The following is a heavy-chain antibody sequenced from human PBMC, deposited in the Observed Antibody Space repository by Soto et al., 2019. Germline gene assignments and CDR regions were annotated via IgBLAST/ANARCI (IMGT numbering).Heavy chain of an antibody. V-gene: IGHV4-39*07. Sequence: SATLSLACTVSGGSISSSSYYWGWIRQPPGKGLEWIGSVYYRGNTYYNPSLKSRVNTSVDTSKNQFSLKLSSVTAADTAVYYCARVSQDSSGYLSRQHWGQGTLVTVS. D-gene: IGHD3-22*01. CDR1: GGSISSSSYY. CDR3: ARVSQDSSGYLSRQH. J-gene: IGHJ4*02. CDR2: VYYRGNT.